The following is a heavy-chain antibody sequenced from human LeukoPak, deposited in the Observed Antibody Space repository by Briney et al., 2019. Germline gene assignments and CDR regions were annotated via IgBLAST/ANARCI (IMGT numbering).Heavy chain of an antibody. Sequence: ASVKVSCKVSGYTLTELSMHWVRQAPGKGLEWMGGFDPEDGETIYAQKFQGRVTMTEDTSTDTAYMELSSLRSEDTAEYYCATERIVVVPAAHYYYYGMDVWGQGTTVTVSS. V-gene: IGHV1-24*01. J-gene: IGHJ6*02. D-gene: IGHD2-2*01. CDR3: ATERIVVVPAAHYYYYGMDV. CDR1: GYTLTELS. CDR2: FDPEDGET.